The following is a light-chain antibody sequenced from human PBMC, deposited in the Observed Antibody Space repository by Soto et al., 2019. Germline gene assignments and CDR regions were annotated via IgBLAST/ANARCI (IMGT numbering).Light chain of an antibody. Sequence: DIQMTQSPSSLSASVGDRVTITCRASQSIATYLNWYQQKPGKAPVLLIYTASNLKSGVPSRFSGSGSGTDFPLDISGLPPEDFATYYCQQSYCPPFTFGGGAKVEIK. CDR3: QQSYCPPFT. V-gene: IGKV1-39*01. CDR2: TAS. J-gene: IGKJ4*01. CDR1: QSIATY.